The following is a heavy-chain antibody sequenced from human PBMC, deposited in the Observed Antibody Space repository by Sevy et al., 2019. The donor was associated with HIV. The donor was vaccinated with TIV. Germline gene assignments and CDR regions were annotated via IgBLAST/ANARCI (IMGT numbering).Heavy chain of an antibody. CDR1: GFTFISYA. CDR2: IYGSSGAT. Sequence: GGSLRLSCKPSGFTFISYAMNWVRQAPGKGLEWVSTIYGSSGATYYGDSVKGRFTISRDNSKNTLYLQMNSLRTEDTAVYYCAEGRYDSSGSFDAFDIWGQGTMVTVSS. D-gene: IGHD3-22*01. J-gene: IGHJ3*02. V-gene: IGHV3-23*01. CDR3: AEGRYDSSGSFDAFDI.